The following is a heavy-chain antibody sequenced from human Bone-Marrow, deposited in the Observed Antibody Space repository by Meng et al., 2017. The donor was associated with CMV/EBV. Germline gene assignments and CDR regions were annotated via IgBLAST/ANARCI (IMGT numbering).Heavy chain of an antibody. CDR1: GGSISSSSYC. V-gene: IGHV4-39*01. CDR2: IYYSGST. CDR3: ARHIAARGDNWFDP. D-gene: IGHD6-6*01. J-gene: IGHJ5*02. Sequence: SETLSLTCTVSGGSISSSSYCWGWIRQPPGKGLEWIGSIYYSGSTYYNPSLKSRVTISVDTSKNQFSLKLSSVTAADTAVYYCARHIAARGDNWFDPWGQGTLVTVSS.